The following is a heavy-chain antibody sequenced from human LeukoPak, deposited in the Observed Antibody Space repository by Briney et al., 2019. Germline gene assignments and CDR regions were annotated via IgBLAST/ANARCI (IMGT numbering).Heavy chain of an antibody. Sequence: GGSLRLSCAASGFTFSTYSMNWVRQAPGKGLEWVSSITSSSSYIYYSDSVKGRFTISRDNAKNSLYLQMNSLRAEDTAVYFCARDRIYYDDYDDGFDIWCQGTMVTVSS. CDR3: ARDRIYYDDYDDGFDI. V-gene: IGHV3-21*01. D-gene: IGHD4-17*01. CDR2: ITSSSSYI. J-gene: IGHJ3*02. CDR1: GFTFSTYS.